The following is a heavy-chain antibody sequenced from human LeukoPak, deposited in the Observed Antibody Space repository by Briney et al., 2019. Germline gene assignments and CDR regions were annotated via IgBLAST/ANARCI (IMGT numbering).Heavy chain of an antibody. CDR3: ARGVDPIGYYDSSAPRLDL. CDR1: GYTLTGYY. V-gene: IGHV1-2*02. D-gene: IGHD3-22*01. J-gene: IGHJ2*01. Sequence: ASVKVSCKASGYTLTGYYMHWVRQAPGQGLEWMGWINPNSGGTNYAQKFQGRVTMTRDTSISTAYMELSRLRSDDTAVYYCARGVDPIGYYDSSAPRLDLWGRGTLVTVSS. CDR2: INPNSGGT.